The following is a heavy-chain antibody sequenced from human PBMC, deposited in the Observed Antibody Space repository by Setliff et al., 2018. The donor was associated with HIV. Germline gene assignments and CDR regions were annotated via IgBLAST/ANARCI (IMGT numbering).Heavy chain of an antibody. CDR2: IRYDGSNQ. J-gene: IGHJ4*02. D-gene: IGHD3-22*01. CDR3: AKDRYYDSSGSPFDY. Sequence: QPGGSLRLSCAASGFTFSTYGMQWVRQAPGKGLEWVAFIRYDGSNQYYADSVKGRFTISRENSKNTLYLQMNSLRAEDTAVYYCAKDRYYDSSGSPFDYWGQGTLVTVSS. CDR1: GFTFSTYG. V-gene: IGHV3-30*02.